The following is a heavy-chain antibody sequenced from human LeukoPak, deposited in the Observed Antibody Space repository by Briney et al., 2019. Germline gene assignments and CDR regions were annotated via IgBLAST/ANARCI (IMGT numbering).Heavy chain of an antibody. CDR3: ARGDDFWSGSFDY. Sequence: GGSLRLSCAASGFTFSSYSMNWVRQAPGKGLEWVSSISSSSIYIYYADSVKGRFTISRDSAKNSLYLQMNSLRAEDTAVYYCARGDDFWSGSFDYWGQGTLVTVSS. D-gene: IGHD3-3*01. V-gene: IGHV3-21*01. CDR2: ISSSSIYI. CDR1: GFTFSSYS. J-gene: IGHJ4*02.